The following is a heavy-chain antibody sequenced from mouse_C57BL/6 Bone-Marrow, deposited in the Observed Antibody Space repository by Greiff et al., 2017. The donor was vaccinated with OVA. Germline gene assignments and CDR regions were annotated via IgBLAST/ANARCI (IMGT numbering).Heavy chain of an antibody. Sequence: EVKVVESGGGLVKPGGSLKLSCAASGFTFSSYAMSWVRQTPEKRLEWVATISDGGSYTYYPDNVKGRFTISRDNAKNNLYLQMSHLKSEDTAMYYCARAYYEDAMDYWGQGTSVTVSS. D-gene: IGHD1-1*01. CDR1: GFTFSSYA. V-gene: IGHV5-4*03. J-gene: IGHJ4*01. CDR3: ARAYYEDAMDY. CDR2: ISDGGSYT.